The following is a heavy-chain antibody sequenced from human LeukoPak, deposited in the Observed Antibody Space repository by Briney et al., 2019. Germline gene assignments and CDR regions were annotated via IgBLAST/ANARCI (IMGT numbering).Heavy chain of an antibody. V-gene: IGHV3-15*01. CDR1: GFSFSDAW. CDR2: IKSEADGGAT. J-gene: IGHJ6*03. CDR3: SRYCGGDCWNHYNYYLDV. D-gene: IGHD2-21*02. Sequence: GGSLRLSCAASGFSFSDAWMSWVRQAPGKGLEWVGRIKSEADGGATGYAAPVKDRFTISRDDLKNTLYLQMDSLKTEDTGVYYCSRYCGGDCWNHYNYYLDVWGKGTMVTVSS.